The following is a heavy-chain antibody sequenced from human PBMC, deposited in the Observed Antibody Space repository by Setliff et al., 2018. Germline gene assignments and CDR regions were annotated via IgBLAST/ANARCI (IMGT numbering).Heavy chain of an antibody. Sequence: GASVKVSCKASGYTFSNYGVTWVRQAPGQGLEWMGWVTVYNGNTKYAQNLQGRLTLTTDTSTSTAYMELRSLTPDDTAVYYCSRLVRYCTARTCQTASGAEIWGQGTLVTVSS. J-gene: IGHJ4*02. CDR2: VTVYNGNT. CDR3: SRLVRYCTARTCQTASGAEI. V-gene: IGHV1-18*01. CDR1: GYTFSNYG. D-gene: IGHD2-8*02.